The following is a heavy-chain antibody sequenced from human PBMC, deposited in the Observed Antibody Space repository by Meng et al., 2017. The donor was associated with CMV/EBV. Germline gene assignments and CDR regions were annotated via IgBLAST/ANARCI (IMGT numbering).Heavy chain of an antibody. CDR2: IYWDDNK. CDR1: GFSLSTSGVG. Sequence: QVPLKESGPRLVKPTQTLSLTCTFSGFSLSTSGVGVGWIRQPPGKALEWLALIYWDDNKRYSPSLKSRLTITKDTSKNQLVLTMTNMDPVDTATYYCAHSPSLQFVRHWFDPWGQGTLVTVSS. D-gene: IGHD6-6*01. CDR3: AHSPSLQFVRHWFDP. V-gene: IGHV2-5*02. J-gene: IGHJ5*02.